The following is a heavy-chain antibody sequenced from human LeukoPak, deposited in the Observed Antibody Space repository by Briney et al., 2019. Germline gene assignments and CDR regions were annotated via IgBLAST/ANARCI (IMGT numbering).Heavy chain of an antibody. Sequence: GGSLRLSCAASGFTFSSSWMAWVRQAPGKGLEWVANIKPDGSEGSYVDSVKGRFTISRDNAKNSPFLQMISLRAEDTAVYYCARDRGYKSFDYWGQGALVTVSS. V-gene: IGHV3-7*04. D-gene: IGHD3-10*01. CDR1: GFTFSSSW. CDR3: ARDRGYKSFDY. CDR2: IKPDGSEG. J-gene: IGHJ4*02.